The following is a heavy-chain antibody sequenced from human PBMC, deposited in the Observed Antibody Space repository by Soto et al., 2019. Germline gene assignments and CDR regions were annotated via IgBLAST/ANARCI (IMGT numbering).Heavy chain of an antibody. CDR3: AKDGYGDLSYWYFDL. D-gene: IGHD4-17*01. CDR2: ISGSGGST. J-gene: IGHJ2*01. Sequence: GSLRLSCAASGFTFSSYAMSWVRQAPGKGLEWVSAISGSGGSTYYADSVKGRFTISRDNSKNTLYLQMNSLRAEDTAVYYCAKDGYGDLSYWYFDLWGRGTLVTVSS. V-gene: IGHV3-23*01. CDR1: GFTFSSYA.